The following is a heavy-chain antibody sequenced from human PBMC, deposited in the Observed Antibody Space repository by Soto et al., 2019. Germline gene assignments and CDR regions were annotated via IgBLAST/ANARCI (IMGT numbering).Heavy chain of an antibody. CDR2: ISAYNGNT. CDR1: GYTFTSYG. CDR3: ARDRAVRSIAARARWFDP. J-gene: IGHJ5*02. V-gene: IGHV1-18*01. D-gene: IGHD6-6*01. Sequence: ASVKVSCKASGYTFTSYGISWVRQAPGQGLEWMGWISAYNGNTNYAQKLQGRVTMTTDTSTSTAYMELRSLRSDDTAVYYCARDRAVRSIAARARWFDPRGQGTLVTVSS.